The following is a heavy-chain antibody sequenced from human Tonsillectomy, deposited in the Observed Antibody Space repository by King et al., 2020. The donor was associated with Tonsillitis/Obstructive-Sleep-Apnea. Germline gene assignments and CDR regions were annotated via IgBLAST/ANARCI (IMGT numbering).Heavy chain of an antibody. CDR3: AKKAQTSGSWAYYFDY. V-gene: IGHV3-30*18. CDR1: GFTFSTYA. CDR2: ISYDGSNK. J-gene: IGHJ4*02. Sequence: VQLVESGGGVVQPGRSLRLSCTASGFTFSTYAMHWVRQAPGKGLEWVALISYDGSNKYYADSMKGRFTISRDDSKNTLYLQMNSLTAEETAVYYCAKKAQTSGSWAYYFDYWGQGTLVTVSS. D-gene: IGHD1-26*01.